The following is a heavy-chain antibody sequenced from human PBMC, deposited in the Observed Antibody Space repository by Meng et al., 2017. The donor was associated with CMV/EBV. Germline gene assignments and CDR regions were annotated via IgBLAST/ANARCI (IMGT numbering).Heavy chain of an antibody. J-gene: IGHJ4*02. CDR2: ISYDGSNK. V-gene: IGHV3-30-3*01. CDR3: ARFPYYDFWSGYYTWVGGPPNSIDY. D-gene: IGHD3-3*01. CDR1: GFTFSSYA. Sequence: GESLKISCAASGFTFSSYAMSWVRQAPGKGLEWVAVISYDGSNKYYADSVKGRFTISRDNSKNTLYLQMNSLRAEDTAVYYCARFPYYDFWSGYYTWVGGPPNSIDYWGQGTLVTVSS.